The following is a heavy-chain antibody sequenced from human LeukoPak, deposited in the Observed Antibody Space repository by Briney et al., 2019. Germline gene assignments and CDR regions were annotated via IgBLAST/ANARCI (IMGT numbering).Heavy chain of an antibody. CDR2: TNPNSGGT. D-gene: IGHD3-22*01. J-gene: IGHJ2*01. V-gene: IGHV1-2*06. Sequence: ASVKVSCKASGYTFTGYYVHWVRQAPGQWLEWMGRTNPNSGGTDFAQKFQGRVTMTRDTSISTAYMELSRLTSDDTAVYYCARDKADYYASNSSSIKPYWYFDLWGRGTLVTVSS. CDR3: ARDKADYYASNSSSIKPYWYFDL. CDR1: GYTFTGYY.